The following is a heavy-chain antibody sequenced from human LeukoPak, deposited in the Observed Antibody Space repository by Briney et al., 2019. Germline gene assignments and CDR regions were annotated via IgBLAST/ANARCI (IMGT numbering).Heavy chain of an antibody. CDR2: ISGDGGDT. CDR3: ANANYHYNYMNV. Sequence: GGSLRLSCAASGFTFDDYTMHWVRQAPGKGLEWVSLISGDGGDTYYADSVQGRFTISRDNSKNSLYLQMNSLRSEDTTLYYCANANYHYNYMNVWGKGTTVTVSS. V-gene: IGHV3-43*01. CDR1: GFTFDDYT. J-gene: IGHJ6*03.